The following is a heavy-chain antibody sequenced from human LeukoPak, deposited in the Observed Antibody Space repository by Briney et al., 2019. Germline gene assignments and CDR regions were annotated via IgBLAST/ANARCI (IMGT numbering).Heavy chain of an antibody. CDR3: ATYRQVLLPFES. Sequence: GGSLRLSCAASGFTFSSYAMSWVRQAPGKGLEWVSTISGSGGSTYYADSVRGRFTISRDNSKSTLSLQMNSLRAEDTAIYYCATYRQVLLPFESWGQGTLVTVSS. CDR1: GFTFSSYA. CDR2: ISGSGGST. D-gene: IGHD2-8*02. V-gene: IGHV3-23*01. J-gene: IGHJ4*02.